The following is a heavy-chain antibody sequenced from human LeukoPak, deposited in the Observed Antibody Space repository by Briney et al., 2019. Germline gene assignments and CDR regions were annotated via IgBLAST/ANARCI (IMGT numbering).Heavy chain of an antibody. V-gene: IGHV3-23*01. CDR2: ISGRDGYT. D-gene: IGHD2-8*01. CDR1: GFTFSSYA. J-gene: IGHJ4*02. Sequence: GGSLRLSCAASGFTFSSYAMSWVRQAPGKGLEWVSAISGRDGYTYYADSVKGRFTISRDNSKDTLFLHMSSLRAEDTAVYYCARSSCPNNRCTYYLDYWGQGTLVTVSS. CDR3: ARSSCPNNRCTYYLDY.